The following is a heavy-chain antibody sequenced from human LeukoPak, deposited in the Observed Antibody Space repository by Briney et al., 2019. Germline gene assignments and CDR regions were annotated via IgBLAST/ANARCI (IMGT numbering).Heavy chain of an antibody. V-gene: IGHV4-34*01. J-gene: IGHJ6*03. D-gene: IGHD3-3*01. CDR1: GGSFSGYY. CDR3: ARGALSPDIRVVTEPYYYYMDV. CDR2: INHSGST. Sequence: SETLSLTCAVYGGSFSGYYWSWIRQPPGKGLGWIGEINHSGSTNYNPSLKSRVTISVDTSKNQFSLKLSSVTAADTAVYYCARGALSPDIRVVTEPYYYYMDVWGKGTTVTVSS.